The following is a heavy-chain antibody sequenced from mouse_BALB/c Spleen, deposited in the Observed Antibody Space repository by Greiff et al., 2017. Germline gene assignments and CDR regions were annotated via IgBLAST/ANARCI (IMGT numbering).Heavy chain of an antibody. CDR2: IYPGNSDT. V-gene: IGHV1-5*01. D-gene: IGHD2-3*01. CDR1: GYSFTSYW. Sequence: EVQLQQSGTVLARPGASVKMSCKASGYSFTSYWMHWVKQRPGQGLEWIGAIYPGNSDTSYNQKFKGKAKLTAVTSASTAYMELSSLTNEDSAVYYCTNYDGYYRWYFDVWGAGTTVTVSS. J-gene: IGHJ1*01. CDR3: TNYDGYYRWYFDV.